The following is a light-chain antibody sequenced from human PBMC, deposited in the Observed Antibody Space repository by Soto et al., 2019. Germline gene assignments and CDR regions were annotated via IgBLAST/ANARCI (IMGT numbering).Light chain of an antibody. J-gene: IGKJ4*01. CDR3: QKYVSSRLT. CDR2: GAS. Sequence: EIVLTQSPGTLSLSPGERATLSCRASQSIANNYFAWYQQKPGQAPRLLIYGASSRATGIPDRCSGSGSGADFTLTISGLEPEDFAVYYRQKYVSSRLTFGGGTKVEIK. V-gene: IGKV3-20*01. CDR1: QSIANNY.